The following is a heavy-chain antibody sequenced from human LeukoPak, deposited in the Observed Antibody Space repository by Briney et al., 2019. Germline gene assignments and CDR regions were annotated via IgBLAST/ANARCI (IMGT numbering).Heavy chain of an antibody. CDR3: ASWVTTIDYYGLDV. CDR1: GGSISSYS. CDR2: ISYSGTT. D-gene: IGHD5-12*01. Sequence: SETLSLTCTVSGGSISSYSWTWIRQAPGKGLEWIGYISYSGTTNYNPSLMRRVTISVDTSKNQFSLKLSSVTAADTAVYFCASWVTTIDYYGLDVWGQGTTVTVS. V-gene: IGHV4-59*08. J-gene: IGHJ6*02.